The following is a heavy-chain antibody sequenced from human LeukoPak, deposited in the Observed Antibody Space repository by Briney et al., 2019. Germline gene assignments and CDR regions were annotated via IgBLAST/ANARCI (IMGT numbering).Heavy chain of an antibody. CDR3: AKDMLSSGWC. J-gene: IGHJ4*02. CDR1: GFTFSSYG. V-gene: IGHV3-30*18. D-gene: IGHD6-19*01. CDR2: ISYDGSNK. Sequence: GGSLRLSCAASGFTFSSYGMHWVRQAPGKGLEWVAVISYDGSNKYYADSVKGRFTISRDNSKNTLYLRMNSLRAEDTAVYYCAKDMLSSGWCWGQGTLVTVSS.